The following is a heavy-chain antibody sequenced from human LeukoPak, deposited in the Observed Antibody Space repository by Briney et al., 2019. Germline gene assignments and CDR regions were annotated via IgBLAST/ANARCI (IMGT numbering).Heavy chain of an antibody. V-gene: IGHV3-21*01. D-gene: IGHD3-10*01. Sequence: GGSLRLSCAASGFTFSSYTMSRVRQAPGKGLEWVSSISSGSSYIYYSDSVKGRFTISRDNAKDSLYLLMNSLRAEDTAVYYCARDSESGRITLVRGVNVDYWGQGTLVTVSS. J-gene: IGHJ4*02. CDR2: ISSGSSYI. CDR1: GFTFSSYT. CDR3: ARDSESGRITLVRGVNVDY.